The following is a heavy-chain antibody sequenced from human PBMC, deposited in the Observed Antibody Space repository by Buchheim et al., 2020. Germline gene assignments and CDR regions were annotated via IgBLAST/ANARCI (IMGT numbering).Heavy chain of an antibody. V-gene: IGHV3-30-3*01. J-gene: IGHJ4*02. Sequence: QVQLVESGGGVVQPGRSLRLSCAASGFTFSSYAMHWVRQAPGQGLEWVAVISYDGSNKYYADSVKGRFTISRDNSKNTLYLQMNSLRAEDTAVYYCARAWFGTTPFDYWGQGTL. CDR1: GFTFSSYA. CDR3: ARAWFGTTPFDY. CDR2: ISYDGSNK. D-gene: IGHD3-10*01.